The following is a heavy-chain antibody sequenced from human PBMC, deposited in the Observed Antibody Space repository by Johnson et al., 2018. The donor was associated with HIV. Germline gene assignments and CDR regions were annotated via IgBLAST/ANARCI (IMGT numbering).Heavy chain of an antibody. CDR2: IYSGGST. V-gene: IGHV3-13*01. CDR1: GFSSSRYA. Sequence: VQLVESGGGLVQPGGSLRLSCAASGFSSSRYAMHWIRQATGKGLEWVSVIYSGGSTYYADSVKGRFTISRDNAKNSLYLQMNSLRAEDTALYYCARGRYGRMTTVAAAAFDIWGQGTMVTVSS. J-gene: IGHJ3*02. D-gene: IGHD4-23*01. CDR3: ARGRYGRMTTVAAAAFDI.